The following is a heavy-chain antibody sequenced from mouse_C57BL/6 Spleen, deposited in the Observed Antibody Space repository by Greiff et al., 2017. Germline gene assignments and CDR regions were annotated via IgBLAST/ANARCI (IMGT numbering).Heavy chain of an antibody. CDR3: ASYCNYDYYFDY. Sequence: EVMLVESGGGLVKPGGSLKLSCAASGFTFSSYAMSWVRQTPETRLEWVATISDGGSYTYYPDNVKGRFTISRDNAKNNQYLQMSHLKSEDTAMYYCASYCNYDYYFDYWGQGTTLTVSA. CDR2: ISDGGSYT. J-gene: IGHJ2*01. D-gene: IGHD2-1*01. CDR1: GFTFSSYA. V-gene: IGHV5-4*03.